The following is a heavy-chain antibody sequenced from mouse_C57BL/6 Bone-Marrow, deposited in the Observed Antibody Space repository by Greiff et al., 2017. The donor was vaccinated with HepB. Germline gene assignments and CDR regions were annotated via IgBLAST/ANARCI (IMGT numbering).Heavy chain of an antibody. CDR3: AREGDYYGSSYVDY. CDR2: IYPGSGST. Sequence: QVQLKQPGAELVKPGASVKMSCKASGYTFTSYWITWVKQRPGQGLEWIGDIYPGSGSTNYNEKFKSKATLTVDTSSSTAYMQLSSLTSEDSAVYYGAREGDYYGSSYVDYWGQGTTLTVSS. D-gene: IGHD1-1*01. J-gene: IGHJ2*01. CDR1: GYTFTSYW. V-gene: IGHV1-55*01.